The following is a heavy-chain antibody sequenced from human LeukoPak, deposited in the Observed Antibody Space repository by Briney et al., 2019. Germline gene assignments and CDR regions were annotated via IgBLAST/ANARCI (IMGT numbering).Heavy chain of an antibody. CDR2: MNPNSGNT. V-gene: IGHV1-8*03. CDR3: ARGASNGSGTEYYYYMDV. Sequence: ASVKVSCKASGYTFTSYDINWVRQATGQGLEWMGWMNPNSGNTGYAQKFQGRVTITRNTSISTAYMELSSLRSEDTAVYYCARGASNGSGTEYYYYMDVWGKGTTVTVSS. D-gene: IGHD3-10*01. CDR1: GYTFTSYD. J-gene: IGHJ6*03.